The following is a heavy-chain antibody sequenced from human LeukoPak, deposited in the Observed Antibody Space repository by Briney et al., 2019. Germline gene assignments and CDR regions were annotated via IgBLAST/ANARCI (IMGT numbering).Heavy chain of an antibody. Sequence: SETLSLTCAVSGGSISSGGYSWSWTRQPPGKGLEWIGYIYHSGSTYYNPSLKSRVTISVDRSKNQFSLKLSSVTAADTAVYYCAVHRRQQLVLGPWGQGTLVTVSS. CDR3: AVHRRQQLVLGP. CDR1: GGSISSGGYS. V-gene: IGHV4-30-2*01. J-gene: IGHJ5*02. CDR2: IYHSGST. D-gene: IGHD6-13*01.